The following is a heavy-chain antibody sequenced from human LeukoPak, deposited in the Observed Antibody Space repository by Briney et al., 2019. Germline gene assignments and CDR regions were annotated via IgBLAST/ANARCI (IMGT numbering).Heavy chain of an antibody. D-gene: IGHD3-22*01. CDR1: GGSISSYY. CDR2: IYTSGST. V-gene: IGHV4-4*07. CDR3: ARTLYYYGSSGYKGGYFDY. J-gene: IGHJ4*02. Sequence: SETLSLTCTVSGGSISSYYWSWIRQPAGKGLEWIGRIYTSGSTNYNPSLKSRVTMSVDTSKNQFSLKLSSVTAADTAVYYCARTLYYYGSSGYKGGYFDYWGQGTLVTVSS.